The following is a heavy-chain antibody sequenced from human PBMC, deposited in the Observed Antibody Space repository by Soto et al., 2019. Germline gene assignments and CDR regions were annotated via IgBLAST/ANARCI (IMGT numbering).Heavy chain of an antibody. J-gene: IGHJ5*02. Sequence: SETLSLTCTVSGGSVSSGVYYWSWIRQSSGKGLEWIGHISHSGTTKSNPSLKSPVTISPDTAKNQFSLKVTSVTAADTAMYYCARASFYYDPSGYAVGWLDPWGQGTRVTGSS. CDR1: GGSVSSGVYY. CDR2: ISHSGTT. V-gene: IGHV4-61*08. CDR3: ARASFYYDPSGYAVGWLDP. D-gene: IGHD3-22*01.